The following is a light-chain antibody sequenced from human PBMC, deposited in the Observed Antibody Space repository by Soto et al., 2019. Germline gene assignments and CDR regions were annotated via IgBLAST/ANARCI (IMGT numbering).Light chain of an antibody. CDR1: QSISST. V-gene: IGKV3-15*01. CDR3: QQYSSWPPA. Sequence: EIVMTQSPATLSVSPGERATLSCRARQSISSTLAWYQQKPGQAPRLLIYGASTRATGFPARFSGSGSGTDFTLTISSLQAEDVAVYYCQQYSSWPPAFGQGTKVEIK. CDR2: GAS. J-gene: IGKJ1*01.